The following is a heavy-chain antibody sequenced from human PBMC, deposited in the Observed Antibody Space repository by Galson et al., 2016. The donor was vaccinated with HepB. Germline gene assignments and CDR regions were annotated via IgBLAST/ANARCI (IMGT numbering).Heavy chain of an antibody. Sequence: SETLSLTCTVSGGSLSSYYWSWIRQPPGKGLEWIGYIYSSGETNYNTFFKSRVSMSVDTSKNQLSLKLSSVTAADTAVCYCAGYMLPPKDWYFDLWGRGTLVTVS. CDR2: IYSSGET. CDR3: AGYMLPPKDWYFDL. V-gene: IGHV4-59*01. D-gene: IGHD3-10*02. CDR1: GGSLSSYY. J-gene: IGHJ2*01.